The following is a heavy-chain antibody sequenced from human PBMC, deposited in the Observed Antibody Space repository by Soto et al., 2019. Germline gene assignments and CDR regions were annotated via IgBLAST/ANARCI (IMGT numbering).Heavy chain of an antibody. J-gene: IGHJ4*02. CDR2: IYYSGTT. D-gene: IGHD5-12*01. Sequence: PSESLSLTGTVAVASIETGGDCWTWIRQHPVKGLEWIGYIYYSGTTYYTPSLESRVTMSVDLSTNQFSLRLTSVTAADTAVYYCATNRGYDFSYFDSWGQRALLPVSS. CDR3: ATNRGYDFSYFDS. V-gene: IGHV4-31*03. CDR1: VASIETGGDC.